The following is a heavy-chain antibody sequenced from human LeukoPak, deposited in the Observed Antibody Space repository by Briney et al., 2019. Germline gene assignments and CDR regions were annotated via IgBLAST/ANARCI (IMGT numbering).Heavy chain of an antibody. J-gene: IGHJ3*02. CDR2: INPNSGGT. D-gene: IGHD6-6*01. CDR3: ARGGAAARPVPDDAFDI. Sequence: ASVKVSCKASGYTFTGYYMHWVRQAPGQGLEWMGWINPNSGGTNYAQKFQGWVTMTRDTSINTAYMELSRLRSDDTAVYYCARGGAAARPVPDDAFDIWGQGTMVTVSS. V-gene: IGHV1-2*04. CDR1: GYTFTGYY.